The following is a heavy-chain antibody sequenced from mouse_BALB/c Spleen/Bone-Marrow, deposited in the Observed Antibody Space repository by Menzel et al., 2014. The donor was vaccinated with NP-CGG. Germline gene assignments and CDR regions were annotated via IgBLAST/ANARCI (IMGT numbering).Heavy chain of an antibody. V-gene: IGHV5-6-3*01. D-gene: IGHD1-1*01. CDR3: ARDYYGSSDY. Sequence: EVMLVESGGGLVQPGGSLKLSCAASGFTFSSYGMSWVRQTPDKRLELVATINSNGGSTYYPASVKGRFTISRDKSKNPLYLQRISLKSEDTAKYYCARDYYGSSDYWGQGTPLTVSS. J-gene: IGHJ2*01. CDR2: INSNGGST. CDR1: GFTFSSYG.